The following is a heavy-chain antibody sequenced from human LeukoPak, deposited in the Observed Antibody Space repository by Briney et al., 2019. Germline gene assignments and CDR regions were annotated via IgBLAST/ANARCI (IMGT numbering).Heavy chain of an antibody. J-gene: IGHJ6*03. D-gene: IGHD5-12*01. CDR1: GFTFSSYG. Sequence: GGSLRLSCAASGFTFSSYGMSWVRQAPGEGLECVSAVSGSGGSTYYADSVKGRFTISRDNSKNTLYLQLNSLRAEDTAVYYCAKYSGYEYYYHYYMDVWGKGTTVTISS. CDR3: AKYSGYEYYYHYYMDV. CDR2: VSGSGGST. V-gene: IGHV3-23*01.